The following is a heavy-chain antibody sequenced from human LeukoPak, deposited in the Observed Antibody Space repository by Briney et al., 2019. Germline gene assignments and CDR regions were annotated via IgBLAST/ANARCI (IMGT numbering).Heavy chain of an antibody. J-gene: IGHJ4*02. CDR3: ARRLYSGGWYYDY. D-gene: IGHD6-19*01. CDR2: IYPGDSDT. V-gene: IGHV5-51*01. CDR1: GYSFTNYW. Sequence: GESLKISCKGSGYSFTNYWIGWVRQMPGKGLEWMGIIYPGDSDTRYSPSFQGQVTISVDKSISTAYPQWSSLKAPDTAMYYCARRLYSGGWYYDYWGQGTLVTVSS.